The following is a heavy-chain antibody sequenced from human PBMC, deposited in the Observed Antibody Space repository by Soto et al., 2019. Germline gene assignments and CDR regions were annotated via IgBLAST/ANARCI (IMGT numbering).Heavy chain of an antibody. CDR2: ISGSGGST. CDR1: GFTFSSYA. V-gene: IGHV3-23*01. Sequence: GGSLRLSCAASGFTFSSYAMSWVRQAPGKGLEWVSAISGSGGSTYYADSVKGRFTISRDNSKKTLYLQMNSLRAEDTAVYYGAKGMVGATNYYYGMDVWGQGTTVTVSS. J-gene: IGHJ6*02. D-gene: IGHD1-26*01. CDR3: AKGMVGATNYYYGMDV.